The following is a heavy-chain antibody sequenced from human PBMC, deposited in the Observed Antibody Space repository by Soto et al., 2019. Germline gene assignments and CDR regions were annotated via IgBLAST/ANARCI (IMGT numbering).Heavy chain of an antibody. V-gene: IGHV1-3*01. CDR1: GYTFTSYA. J-gene: IGHJ4*02. CDR2: INAGNGNT. Sequence: QVQLVQSGAEVKKPGASVKVSCKASGYTFTSYAIHWVRQAPGQRLEWMGWINAGNGNTKYSQKFQDRVTITRDTPASTAYMELSSLRSEDTAVYYCARDLGGWADYWGQGTLVTVSS. D-gene: IGHD6-19*01. CDR3: ARDLGGWADY.